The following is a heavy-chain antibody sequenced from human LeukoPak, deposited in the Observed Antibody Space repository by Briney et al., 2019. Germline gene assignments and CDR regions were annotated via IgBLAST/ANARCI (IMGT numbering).Heavy chain of an antibody. CDR1: GGSISSYY. V-gene: IGHV4-59*01. J-gene: IGHJ6*03. Sequence: SETLSLTCTVSGGSISSYYWSWIRQPPGKGLEWIGYIYYSGSTNYNPSLKSRVTISVDTSKNQFSLKLSSVTAADTAVYYCARGKVGYSYGYYYMDVWGKGTTVTVSS. D-gene: IGHD5-18*01. CDR3: ARGKVGYSYGYYYMDV. CDR2: IYYSGST.